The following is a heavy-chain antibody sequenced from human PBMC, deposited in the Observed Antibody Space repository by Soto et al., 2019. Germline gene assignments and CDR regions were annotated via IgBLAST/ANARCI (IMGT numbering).Heavy chain of an antibody. J-gene: IGHJ4*02. V-gene: IGHV2-5*02. CDR2: IYWDDDK. CDR1: GFSLSSSGVG. Sequence: QITLKESGPTLVKPTQTLTLTCTFSGFSLSSSGVGVGWIRQPPGKALEWLALIYWDDDKRYSPSLKSRLTITKDTSKNQVVLTMTSLDPVDTATYYCAHRGRSGSEFDFWGQGTLVTVSS. D-gene: IGHD1-26*01. CDR3: AHRGRSGSEFDF.